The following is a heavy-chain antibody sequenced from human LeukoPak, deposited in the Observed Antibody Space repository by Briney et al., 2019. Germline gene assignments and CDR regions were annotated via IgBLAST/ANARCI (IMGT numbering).Heavy chain of an antibody. Sequence: ASVKVSCKASGYTFTSYGISWVRQAPGQGLEWMGWISAYNGNTNYALKLQGRVTMTTDTSTSTAYVELRSLRSDDTAVYYCARDYDIAVGGGYWGQGTLVTVSS. D-gene: IGHD6-19*01. CDR3: ARDYDIAVGGGY. CDR1: GYTFTSYG. CDR2: ISAYNGNT. J-gene: IGHJ4*02. V-gene: IGHV1-18*01.